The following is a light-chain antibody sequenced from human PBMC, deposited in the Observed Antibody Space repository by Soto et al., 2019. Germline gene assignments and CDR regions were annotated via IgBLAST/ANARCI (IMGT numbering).Light chain of an antibody. CDR1: ESVTDY. Sequence: EIVLTQSPATLSLSLGERGTLSFRASESVTDYLAWYPQKPGLAPRLVVYDVSNRATGIPARFSGSGFGTDFTLTISSLEPEDFAVYYCQQRHNWITFGQGTRLGIK. CDR3: QQRHNWIT. CDR2: DVS. V-gene: IGKV3-11*01. J-gene: IGKJ5*01.